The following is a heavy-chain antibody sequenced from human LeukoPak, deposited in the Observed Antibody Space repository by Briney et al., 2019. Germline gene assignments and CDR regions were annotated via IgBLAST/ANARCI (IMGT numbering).Heavy chain of an antibody. CDR3: ARTNLDCKNGVCYDY. Sequence: ASVKVSCKASDYTFTNYGISWVRQAPGQGLEWTGWISAYNGKTYYAQNFQGRVTVTTDTSTSTAYMDLRSLRSDDTAVYYCARTNLDCKNGVCYDYWGQGTPVTVSS. D-gene: IGHD2-8*01. CDR2: ISAYNGKT. J-gene: IGHJ4*02. V-gene: IGHV1-18*01. CDR1: DYTFTNYG.